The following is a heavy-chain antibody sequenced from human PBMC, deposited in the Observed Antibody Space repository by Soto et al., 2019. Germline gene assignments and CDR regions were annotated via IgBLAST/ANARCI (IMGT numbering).Heavy chain of an antibody. CDR3: ARDSGYSSAYWEHYFDY. Sequence: LRLSCATSGFSISDKFMSWVRQAPGKGLEWISVISSGGDPSYADSVKGRFTISRDITKNTLFLQMTSLRADDTAVYFCARDSGYSSAYWEHYFDYWGQGTLVTVSS. V-gene: IGHV3-53*01. CDR2: ISSGGDP. CDR1: GFSISDKF. D-gene: IGHD3-16*01. J-gene: IGHJ4*02.